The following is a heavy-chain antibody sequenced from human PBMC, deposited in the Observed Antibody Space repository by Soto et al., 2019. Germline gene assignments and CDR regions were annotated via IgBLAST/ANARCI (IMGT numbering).Heavy chain of an antibody. V-gene: IGHV4-31*03. Sequence: PSETLSLTCTVSGGSISSGGYYWSWIRQHPGKGLEWIGYIYYSGSTYYNPSLKSRVTISVDTSKNQFSLKLSSVTAADTAVYYCARGFYDSSGYYFFDYWGQGTLVTVPS. D-gene: IGHD3-22*01. J-gene: IGHJ4*02. CDR2: IYYSGST. CDR3: ARGFYDSSGYYFFDY. CDR1: GGSISSGGYY.